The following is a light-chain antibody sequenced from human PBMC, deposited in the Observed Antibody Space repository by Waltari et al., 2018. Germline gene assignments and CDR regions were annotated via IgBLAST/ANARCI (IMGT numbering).Light chain of an antibody. V-gene: IGKV1-9*01. J-gene: IGKJ3*01. CDR3: QQLYSYPFT. Sequence: DIQLTQSPSFLSASVGARVTITCRASQGIYSYLAWYQQKPGKAPNHLIYAASTLQTGVPSRFSGSGSVTEFTLTISSLQPEDFATYYCQQLYSYPFTFGPGTKVDIK. CDR2: AAS. CDR1: QGIYSY.